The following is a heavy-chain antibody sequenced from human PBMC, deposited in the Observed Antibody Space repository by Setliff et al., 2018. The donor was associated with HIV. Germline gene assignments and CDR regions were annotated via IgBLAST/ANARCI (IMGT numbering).Heavy chain of an antibody. J-gene: IGHJ4*02. V-gene: IGHV3-7*01. D-gene: IGHD1-26*01. CDR1: GFTFSDYY. Sequence: GGSLRLSCAASGFTFSDYYMSWIRQAPGKGLEWVANIKQDGTEKNYVDSVKGRFTISGDNSKNSLYLQMNSLRAEDTAVYYCARELQWSRYSGKDFDWESGCWGQGTLVTVSS. CDR2: IKQDGTEK. CDR3: ARELQWSRYSGKDFDWESGC.